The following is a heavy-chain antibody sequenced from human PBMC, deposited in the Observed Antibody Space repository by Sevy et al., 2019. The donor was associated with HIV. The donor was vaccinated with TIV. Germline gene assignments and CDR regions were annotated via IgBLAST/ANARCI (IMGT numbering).Heavy chain of an antibody. CDR1: GYSFTSYW. Sequence: GESLKISCKGSGYSFTSYWIGWVRQMPGKGLEWMGIIYPGDSDTRYSPSFQGQVTISADKSISTAYLQWSSLKASDTAMYYCARMISFTTFGVRGYYYYYMDVWGKGTTVTVSS. CDR2: IYPGDSDT. J-gene: IGHJ6*03. D-gene: IGHD3-3*01. V-gene: IGHV5-51*01. CDR3: ARMISFTTFGVRGYYYYYMDV.